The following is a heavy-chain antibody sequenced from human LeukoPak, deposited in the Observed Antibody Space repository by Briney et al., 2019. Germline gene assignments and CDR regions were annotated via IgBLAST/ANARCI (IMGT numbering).Heavy chain of an antibody. V-gene: IGHV3-53*01. Sequence: PGGSLRLSCAVSGFPVSSNHMGWVRQAPGKGLEGVSVIFGGGKTSYAGSVQGRVTLSRDNSKNTLYLQMIRLRVEDAAVYYCAAWRGSSWFDYWGQETVVSVS. CDR1: GFPVSSNH. D-gene: IGHD6-13*01. CDR3: AAWRGSSWFDY. J-gene: IGHJ4*02. CDR2: IFGGGKT.